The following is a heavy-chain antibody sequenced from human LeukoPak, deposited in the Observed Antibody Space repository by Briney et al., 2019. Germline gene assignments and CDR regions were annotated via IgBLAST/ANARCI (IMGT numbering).Heavy chain of an antibody. V-gene: IGHV4-34*01. CDR1: GGSFSGYY. CDR2: INHSGST. Sequence: PSETLSLACAVYGGSFSGYYWSWIRQPPGKGLEWIGEINHSGSTNYNPSLKSRVTISVDTSKNQFSLKLSSVTAADTAVYYCARGPYSSGWYSSAEYFQHWGQGTLVTVSS. J-gene: IGHJ1*01. CDR3: ARGPYSSGWYSSAEYFQH. D-gene: IGHD6-19*01.